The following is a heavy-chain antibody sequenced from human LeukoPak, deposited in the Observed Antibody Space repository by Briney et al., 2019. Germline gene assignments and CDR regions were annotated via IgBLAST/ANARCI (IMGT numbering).Heavy chain of an antibody. V-gene: IGHV3-33*01. CDR2: IWYDGSNK. J-gene: IGHJ4*02. D-gene: IGHD5-18*01. Sequence: PGRSLRLSCAASGFTFSSYGMHWVRQAPGKGLEWVAVIWYDGSNKYYADSVKGRFTISRDNSKNTLYLQMNSLRAEDTAVYYCARDLDTAMVLDYWGQGTLATVSS. CDR1: GFTFSSYG. CDR3: ARDLDTAMVLDY.